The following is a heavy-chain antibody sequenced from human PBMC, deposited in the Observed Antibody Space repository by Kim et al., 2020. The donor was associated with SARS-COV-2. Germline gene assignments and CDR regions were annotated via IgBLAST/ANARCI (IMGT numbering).Heavy chain of an antibody. CDR2: ISYDGSNK. V-gene: IGHV3-30*04. D-gene: IGHD3-10*01. CDR3: ARAGYGDYNGSGRYYNPLAY. J-gene: IGHJ4*02. CDR1: GFTFSSYA. Sequence: GGSLRLSCAASGFTFSSYAMHWVRQAPGKGLEWVAVISYDGSNKYYADSVKGRFTISRDNSKNTLYLQMNSLRAEDTAVYYCARAGYGDYNGSGRYYNPLAYWGQGTLVT.